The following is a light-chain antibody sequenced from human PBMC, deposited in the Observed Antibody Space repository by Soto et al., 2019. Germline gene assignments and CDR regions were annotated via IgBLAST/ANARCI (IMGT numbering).Light chain of an antibody. CDR2: GAS. V-gene: IGKV3-20*01. CDR1: QSVSSSY. J-gene: IGKJ4*01. CDR3: QQYDSSPLT. Sequence: EIVLTQSPGTLSLSPGERATLSCRASQSVSSSYLAWYQQKPGQAPRLLIYGASSRATGIPDRFSGSGSGTDFTLTISSLEPEDFAVYYCQQYDSSPLTFGGGNKVEIK.